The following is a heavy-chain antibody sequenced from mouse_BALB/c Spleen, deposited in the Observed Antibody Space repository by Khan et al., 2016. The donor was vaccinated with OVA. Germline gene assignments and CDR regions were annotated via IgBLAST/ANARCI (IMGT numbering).Heavy chain of an antibody. J-gene: IGHJ3*01. CDR1: GFTFSSYS. V-gene: IGHV5-6*01. D-gene: IGHD4-1*01. CDR3: ASHLTGSLAY. Sequence: EVQLVESGGDLVKPGGSLKLSCAASGFTFSSYSMSWVRQTPDKRLEWVATISSGGDYTYYPDNVKGRFTISRDNAKTTLYLQMSSLKTEETAMYYCASHLTGSLAYWGQGTLVTVSA. CDR2: ISSGGDYT.